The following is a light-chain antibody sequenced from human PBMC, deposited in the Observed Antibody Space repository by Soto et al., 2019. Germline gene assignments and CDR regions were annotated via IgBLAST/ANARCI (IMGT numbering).Light chain of an antibody. V-gene: IGKV1-39*01. Sequence: DIQMSQSPSSVSASVGDRVTMTCRASQSISTYLIWYQQKPGKAPKLLIYATSSLQSGVPSRFSGSGSGTDFTLTISSLQPEDFATYYCQQSYSTPPGTFGQGTKVAIK. J-gene: IGKJ1*01. CDR2: ATS. CDR1: QSISTY. CDR3: QQSYSTPPGT.